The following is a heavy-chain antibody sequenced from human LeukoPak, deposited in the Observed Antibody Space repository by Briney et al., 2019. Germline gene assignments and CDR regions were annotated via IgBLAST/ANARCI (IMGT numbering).Heavy chain of an antibody. V-gene: IGHV4-59*01. CDR1: GGSISSYY. CDR3: ARGPSGSYYPFDY. Sequence: SETLSLTCTVSGGSISSYYWSWIRQPPGKGLEWIGYIYYSGSTNYNPSLKSRVTISVDTSKNQFSLKLSSVTAADTAVYCCARGPSGSYYPFDYWGQGTLVTVSS. CDR2: IYYSGST. D-gene: IGHD1-26*01. J-gene: IGHJ4*02.